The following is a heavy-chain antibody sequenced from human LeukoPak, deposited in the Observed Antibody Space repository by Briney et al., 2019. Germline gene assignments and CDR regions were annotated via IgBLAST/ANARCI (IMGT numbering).Heavy chain of an antibody. D-gene: IGHD2-2*01. CDR2: INPNSGGT. CDR3: ARESGANIVVVPDFDY. V-gene: IGHV1-2*02. CDR1: GYTLTGYY. Sequence: ASVKVSCKASGYTLTGYYMHWVRQAPGQGLEWMGWINPNSGGTNYAQKFQGRVTMTRDTSISTAYMELSRLRSDDTAVYYCARESGANIVVVPDFDYWGQGTLVTVSS. J-gene: IGHJ4*02.